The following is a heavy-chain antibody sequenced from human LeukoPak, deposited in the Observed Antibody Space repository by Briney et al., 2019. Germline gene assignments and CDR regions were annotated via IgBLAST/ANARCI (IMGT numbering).Heavy chain of an antibody. D-gene: IGHD6-13*01. CDR2: ISWNSGSI. Sequence: GGSLRLYCAASGFTFDDYAMHWVRQAPGKGLEWVSGISWNSGSIGYADSVKGRFTISRDNAKNSLYLQMNSLRAEDTALYYCANDKQQLVYYFDYWGQGTLVTVSS. J-gene: IGHJ4*02. V-gene: IGHV3-9*01. CDR1: GFTFDDYA. CDR3: ANDKQQLVYYFDY.